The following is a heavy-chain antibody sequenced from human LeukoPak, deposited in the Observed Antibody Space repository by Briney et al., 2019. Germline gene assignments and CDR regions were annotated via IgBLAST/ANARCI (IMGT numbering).Heavy chain of an antibody. Sequence: PGGSLRLSCAASGFTFSSYGMHWVRQAPGKGLEWVAVISYDGSNKYYADSVKGRFTISRDNSKNTLYLQMNSLRAEDTAVYYCAKEGGQQLVYYYYYGMDVWGQGTTVTVSS. CDR1: GFTFSSYG. CDR3: AKEGGQQLVYYYYYGMDV. J-gene: IGHJ6*02. D-gene: IGHD6-13*01. V-gene: IGHV3-30*18. CDR2: ISYDGSNK.